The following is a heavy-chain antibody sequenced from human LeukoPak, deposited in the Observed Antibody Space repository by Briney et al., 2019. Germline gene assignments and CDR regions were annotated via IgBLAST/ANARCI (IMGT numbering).Heavy chain of an antibody. V-gene: IGHV1-2*02. D-gene: IGHD5-18*01. CDR3: ATDVDTAMVSYDY. CDR2: INPNSGGT. CDR1: GYTFTGYY. J-gene: IGHJ4*02. Sequence: ASVKVSCKASGYTFTGYYVHWVRQAPGQGLEWMGWINPNSGGTNYAQKFQGRVTMTRDTSISTAYMELSRLRSDDTAVYYCATDVDTAMVSYDYWGQGTLVTVSS.